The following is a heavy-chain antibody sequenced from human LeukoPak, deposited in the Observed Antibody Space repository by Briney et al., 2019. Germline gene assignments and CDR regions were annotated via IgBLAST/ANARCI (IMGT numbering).Heavy chain of an antibody. D-gene: IGHD1-1*01. CDR1: GFTFNSYW. J-gene: IGHJ2*01. CDR3: ARGVNWWYFDL. CDR2: IKQDGSDK. V-gene: IGHV3-7*01. Sequence: PGGSLRLSCAASGFTFNSYWMNWVRQAPGKGVEWVANIKQDGSDKYYVDSVKGRFTISRDNAKNSLYLQMNSLRAEDTAVNYCARGVNWWYFDLWGRGTLVTVSS.